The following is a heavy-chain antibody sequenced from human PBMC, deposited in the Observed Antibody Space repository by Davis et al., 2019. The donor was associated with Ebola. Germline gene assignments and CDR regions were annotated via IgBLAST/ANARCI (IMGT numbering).Heavy chain of an antibody. CDR2: ISGSGDSA. CDR1: EFTFSSYG. J-gene: IGHJ6*02. Sequence: GESLKISCVVSEFTFSSYGMSWVRQAPAKGLEYVSSISGSGDSAHYTDSVKGRFTISRDNSKNTLYLQMNGLRVEDTAVYYCAKNKMTSSGSYGVDVWGHGTTVTVSS. V-gene: IGHV3-23*01. CDR3: AKNKMTSSGSYGVDV. D-gene: IGHD3-10*01.